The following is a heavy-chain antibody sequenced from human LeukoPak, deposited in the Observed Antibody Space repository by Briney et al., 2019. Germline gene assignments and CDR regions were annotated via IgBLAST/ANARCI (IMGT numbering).Heavy chain of an antibody. J-gene: IGHJ4*02. CDR3: ARDRSRGSGWSANNY. D-gene: IGHD6-19*01. CDR1: GFTFSSYS. V-gene: IGHV3-21*01. CDR2: ISSSSSYI. Sequence: PGGFLRLSCAASGFTFSSYSMNWVRQAPGKGLEWVSSISSSSSYIYYAESVKGRFTISRDNAKNSLYLQMNSLRAEDTAVYYCARDRSRGSGWSANNYWGQGTLVTVSS.